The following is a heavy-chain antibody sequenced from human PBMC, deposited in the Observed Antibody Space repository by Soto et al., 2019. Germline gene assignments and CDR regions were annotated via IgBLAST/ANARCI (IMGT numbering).Heavy chain of an antibody. V-gene: IGHV1-69*02. Sequence: QVPLVQSGAEVKKPGSSVQVSCKASGASFSKYSISWIRQAPGKGLEWMGRIIPYLGVITYAQKFKGRVTISADEFTGTGHMELNSLGSEDTATYYCASGSAADVDYWGQGSLITVS. CDR3: ASGSAADVDY. CDR1: GASFSKYS. J-gene: IGHJ4*02. CDR2: IIPYLGVI. D-gene: IGHD3-10*01.